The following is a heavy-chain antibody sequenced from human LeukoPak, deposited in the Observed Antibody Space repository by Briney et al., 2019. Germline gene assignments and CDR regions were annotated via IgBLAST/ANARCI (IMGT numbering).Heavy chain of an antibody. CDR1: GYTLTSYA. Sequence: ASVKVSCKASGYTLTSYAMHWVRQAPGQRLEWMGWINAGNGNTKYSQKFQGRVTITRDTSASTAYMELSSLRSEDTAVYYCARGAALVRGVIWSPMDYWGQGTLVTVSS. D-gene: IGHD3-10*01. CDR3: ARGAALVRGVIWSPMDY. V-gene: IGHV1-3*01. J-gene: IGHJ4*02. CDR2: INAGNGNT.